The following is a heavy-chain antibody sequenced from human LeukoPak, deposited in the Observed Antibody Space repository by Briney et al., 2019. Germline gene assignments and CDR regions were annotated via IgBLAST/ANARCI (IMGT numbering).Heavy chain of an antibody. CDR3: ARMAADSSGYYVYWFDP. D-gene: IGHD3-22*01. Sequence: PSETLSLTCAVSGGSLSSGGYSWRWLRQPPGKGLEWIGYIYYSGSTYYNPSLKSRVTISVDTSKNQFSLKLSSVTAADTAVYYCARMAADSSGYYVYWFDPWGQGTLVTVSS. CDR2: IYYSGST. V-gene: IGHV4-30-4*07. J-gene: IGHJ5*02. CDR1: GGSLSSGGYS.